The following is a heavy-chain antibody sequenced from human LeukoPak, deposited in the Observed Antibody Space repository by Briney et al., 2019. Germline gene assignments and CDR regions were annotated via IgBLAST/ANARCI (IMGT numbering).Heavy chain of an antibody. Sequence: SETLSLTCAVYGGSFSGYYWSWIRQPPGKGLEWIGGINHSGSTNYNPSLKSRVTISVDTSKNQFSLKLSSVTAADTAVYYCARTKLFGELYSWGQGTLVTVSS. V-gene: IGHV4-34*01. CDR1: GGSFSGYY. J-gene: IGHJ5*02. CDR2: INHSGST. CDR3: ARTKLFGELYS. D-gene: IGHD3-10*02.